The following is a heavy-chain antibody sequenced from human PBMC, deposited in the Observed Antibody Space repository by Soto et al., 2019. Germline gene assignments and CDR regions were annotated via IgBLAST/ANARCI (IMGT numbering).Heavy chain of an antibody. Sequence: EVQLLESGGGLVQPGGSLRLSCAASGFTFSNYAMGWVRQAPGEGLEWVSAISGSGTNTYTADSVKGRFTISRDNYENTLYLHMNSLRAEDTAIYYCAKFFVETGGSSGWPWSFHYWGQGTLVTVSS. CDR3: AKFFVETGGSSGWPWSFHY. CDR2: ISGSGTNT. D-gene: IGHD6-25*01. V-gene: IGHV3-23*01. CDR1: GFTFSNYA. J-gene: IGHJ4*02.